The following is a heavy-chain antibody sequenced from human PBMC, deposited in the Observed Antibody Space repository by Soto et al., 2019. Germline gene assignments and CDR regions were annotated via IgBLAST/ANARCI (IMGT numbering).Heavy chain of an antibody. J-gene: IGHJ4*02. CDR1: GGSFSGYY. V-gene: IGHV4-34*01. CDR3: ARGVYNAIFGVISLDY. CDR2: INHSGSA. D-gene: IGHD3-3*01. Sequence: QVQLQQWGAGLLKPSETLSLTCAVYGGSFSGYYWSWIRQPPGKGLEWIGEINHSGSAHYHPSLRSRVTISVDTSKNQFSLKLSSVTAADTAVFYCARGVYNAIFGVISLDYWGQGTLVTVSS.